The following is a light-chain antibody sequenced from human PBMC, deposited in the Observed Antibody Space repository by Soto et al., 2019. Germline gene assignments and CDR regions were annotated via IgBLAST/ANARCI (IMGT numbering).Light chain of an antibody. Sequence: QSALTQPRSVSGSPGQSVTISCTGTSSDVGGYNYVSWYQQHPGKAPKLMIYDVSKRPSGVPDRFSGSKSGNTASLTISGLQAEDEADYYCCSYAGSYTFYVVFGGWTKLTVL. J-gene: IGLJ2*01. V-gene: IGLV2-11*01. CDR1: SSDVGGYNY. CDR2: DVS. CDR3: CSYAGSYTFYVV.